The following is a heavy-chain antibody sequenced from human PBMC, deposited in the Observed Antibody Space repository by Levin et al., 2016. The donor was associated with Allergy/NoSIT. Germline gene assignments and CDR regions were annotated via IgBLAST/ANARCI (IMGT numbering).Heavy chain of an antibody. Sequence: SETLSLTCDVSDYSIGSNYVSWLRQSPGKGLEWIASVDYSGTTFYNPSLKSRVTISVDTSMNQFSLKLRSVIVADTAVYFCARDRPSGYFDAWGRGTPVTVSS. CDR3: ARDRPSGYFDA. J-gene: IGHJ2*01. CDR2: VDYSGTT. D-gene: IGHD2-2*03. CDR1: DYSIGSNYV. V-gene: IGHV4-38-2*01.